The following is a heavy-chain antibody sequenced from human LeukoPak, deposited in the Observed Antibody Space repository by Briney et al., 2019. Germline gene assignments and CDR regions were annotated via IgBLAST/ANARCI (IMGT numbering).Heavy chain of an antibody. CDR2: IYYSGST. Sequence: PSETLSLTCTVSGGSISSSSYYWGWIRQPPGKGLEWIGSIYYSGSTYYNPSLKSRVTISVDTSKNQFSLKLRSVTAADTAVYYCARGDSSGLAPFDYWGQGTLVTVSS. D-gene: IGHD3-22*01. J-gene: IGHJ4*02. CDR1: GGSISSSSYY. V-gene: IGHV4-39*01. CDR3: ARGDSSGLAPFDY.